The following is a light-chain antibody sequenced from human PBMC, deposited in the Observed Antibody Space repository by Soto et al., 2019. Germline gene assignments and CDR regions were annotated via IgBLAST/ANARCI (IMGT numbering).Light chain of an antibody. Sequence: AIQMTQSPSSLSAAGGDRVTVTCRASQDIRSDLGWYQQKPGKAPQLLIYGASRLQSGVPSRFSGSGSGTDFTLTISSLQPEDFATYYCLQDDTYPLTFGGGTKVDVK. V-gene: IGKV1-6*02. CDR1: QDIRSD. CDR2: GAS. J-gene: IGKJ4*01. CDR3: LQDDTYPLT.